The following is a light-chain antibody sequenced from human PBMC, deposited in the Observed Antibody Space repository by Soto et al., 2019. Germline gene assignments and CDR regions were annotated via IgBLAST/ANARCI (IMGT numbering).Light chain of an antibody. CDR3: QQYNDWPLT. CDR1: QSVSDN. V-gene: IGKV3D-15*01. J-gene: IGKJ4*01. Sequence: EIVLTQSPATLSVSPGERVTLSCRASQSVSDNLAWYQQKPGQAPMLLIYGASIRATDIPARFSFSGSGTEFSLTISSLQSEDFAVYYCQQYNDWPLTFGGGTKVEIK. CDR2: GAS.